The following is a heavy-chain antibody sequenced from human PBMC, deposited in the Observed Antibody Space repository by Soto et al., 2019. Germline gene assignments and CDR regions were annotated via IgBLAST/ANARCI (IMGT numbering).Heavy chain of an antibody. CDR2: IYPGDSDT. J-gene: IGHJ6*01. CDR1: GYSFTSYW. D-gene: IGHD2-2*01. CDR3: ARELTSVVPAARYYHYGTEV. V-gene: IGHV5-51*01. Sequence: GESLKISCKVSGYSFTSYWIGWLRQMPGKGLEWMGIIYPGDSDTRYSPSFQGQVTISADKSISTAYLQWSSLKASDTAMYYCARELTSVVPAARYYHYGTEVRGQGT.